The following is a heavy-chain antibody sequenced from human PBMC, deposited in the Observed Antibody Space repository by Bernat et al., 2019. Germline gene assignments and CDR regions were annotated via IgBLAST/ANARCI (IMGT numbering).Heavy chain of an antibody. D-gene: IGHD3-10*01. CDR2: IKSKTDGGTQ. Sequence: EVQLVESGGGLVKPGGSLRLSCAASGFTFSNAWMGWVRQAPGKGLEWVGRIKSKTDGGTQDDAAPVKGRFTISRDDSKNTLYLQMNSLNTEDTAVYYCITDVPGGSYPFDYWGQRALVTVSS. CDR3: ITDVPGGSYPFDY. CDR1: GFTFSNAW. V-gene: IGHV3-15*07. J-gene: IGHJ4*02.